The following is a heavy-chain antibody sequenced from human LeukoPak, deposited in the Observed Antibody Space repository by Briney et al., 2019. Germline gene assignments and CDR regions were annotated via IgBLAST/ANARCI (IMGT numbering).Heavy chain of an antibody. D-gene: IGHD6-13*01. J-gene: IGHJ5*02. V-gene: IGHV3-33*01. Sequence: PGGSLRLSCAASGFTFSSYGMHWVRQAPGKGLEWVAVIWYDGSNKYYADSVKGRFTISRDNSKNTLYLQMNSLRAEDTAVYYCARDVIAAAGPNWFDPWGQGTLITVSS. CDR3: ARDVIAAAGPNWFDP. CDR1: GFTFSSYG. CDR2: IWYDGSNK.